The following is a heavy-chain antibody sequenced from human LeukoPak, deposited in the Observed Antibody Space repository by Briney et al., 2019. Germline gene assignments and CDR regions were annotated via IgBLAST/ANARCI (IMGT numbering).Heavy chain of an antibody. CDR1: GFTFSSYA. D-gene: IGHD3-10*01. Sequence: GGSLRLSCAVSGFTFSSYAMTWVRQAPGKGLEWVSAISWNGNSIVYADSVKGRFTIARDNAKNSLYLQMNSLRAEDTAFYCAKGEGSGIHYYSMDVWGHGTTVTVSS. CDR3: AKGEGSGIHYYSMDV. J-gene: IGHJ6*02. CDR2: ISWNGNSI. V-gene: IGHV3-9*01.